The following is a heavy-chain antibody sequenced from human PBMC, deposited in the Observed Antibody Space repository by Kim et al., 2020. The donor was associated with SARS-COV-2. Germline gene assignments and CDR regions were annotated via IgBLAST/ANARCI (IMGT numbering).Heavy chain of an antibody. CDR2: INQDGSEK. D-gene: IGHD3-16*01. V-gene: IGHV3-7*01. CDR3: ARVFHGGFDR. CDR1: GLTFSSYW. J-gene: IGHJ4*02. Sequence: GGSLRLSCAVSGLTFSSYWMSWVRQSPGKGLEWVANINQDGSEKYYVDSVKGRFTISRDNAKNSVYLQMNSLRAEDTAVYYCARVFHGGFDRWGQGTLVTVSA.